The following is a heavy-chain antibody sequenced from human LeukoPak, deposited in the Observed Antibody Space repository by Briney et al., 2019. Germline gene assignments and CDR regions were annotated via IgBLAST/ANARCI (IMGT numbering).Heavy chain of an antibody. V-gene: IGHV3-74*03. J-gene: IGHJ4*02. CDR3: ARDKKSGESSEIDY. Sequence: PGGSLRLSCAASGFTFSNYWVHWVRQAPGKGPVWVSRINRDGSTTKYADSVKGRFTVSRDNAKNTLNLQMNSLRAEDTAVYYCARDKKSGESSEIDYWGQGTLVTVSS. CDR1: GFTFSNYW. D-gene: IGHD3-10*01. CDR2: INRDGSTT.